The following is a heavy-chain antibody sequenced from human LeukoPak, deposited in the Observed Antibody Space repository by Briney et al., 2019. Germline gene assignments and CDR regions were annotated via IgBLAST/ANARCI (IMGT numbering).Heavy chain of an antibody. CDR3: AKHYMGSSYNHGLDC. CDR2: INHSGST. Sequence: SETLSLTCAVYGGSFSGYYWSWIRQPPGKGLEWIGEINHSGSTNYNPSLKSRVTLSVDTSKNQFSLKLSSVTAADTALYYCAKHYMGSSYNHGLDCWGQGTLVTVSS. V-gene: IGHV4-34*01. CDR1: GGSFSGYY. D-gene: IGHD3-10*01. J-gene: IGHJ4*02.